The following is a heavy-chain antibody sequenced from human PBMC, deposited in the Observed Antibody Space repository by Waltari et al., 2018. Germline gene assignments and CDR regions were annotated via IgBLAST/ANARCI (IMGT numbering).Heavy chain of an antibody. CDR3: AKGSRGYTNYFFDY. Sequence: EVQLLESAGGLVQPGGALRLSCAASGFSFMCYGMSWVRRAPGGGLEWVPFIGGSGVTPFSVDSVKGRFTIVRDNSKDTFYLQMNSLRVDDSAVYYCAKGSRGYTNYFFDYWGQGALVTVSS. CDR2: IGGSGVTP. V-gene: IGHV3-23*01. J-gene: IGHJ4*02. CDR1: GFSFMCYG. D-gene: IGHD3-16*02.